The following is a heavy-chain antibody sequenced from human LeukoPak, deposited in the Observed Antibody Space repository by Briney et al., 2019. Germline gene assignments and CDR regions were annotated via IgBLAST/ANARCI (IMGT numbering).Heavy chain of an antibody. CDR1: DYSIRSAYY. Sequence: SETLSLTCAVSDYSIRSAYYWGWIRQPPGKGVEWIVSIQNSGTTYFNPSLKSRVTISVDMSTNQFSLKLTSVTAADTAVYYCARWAVTGITYWGQGALVTVSS. J-gene: IGHJ4*02. CDR3: ARWAVTGITY. D-gene: IGHD6-19*01. CDR2: IQNSGTT. V-gene: IGHV4-38-2*01.